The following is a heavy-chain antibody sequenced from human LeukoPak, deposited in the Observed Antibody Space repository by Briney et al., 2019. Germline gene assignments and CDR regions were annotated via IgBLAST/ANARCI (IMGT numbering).Heavy chain of an antibody. CDR1: GGSISSGDYY. CDR2: IYYSGST. CDR3: ARVGIAVAGTIVWFDP. D-gene: IGHD6-19*01. V-gene: IGHV4-30-4*01. Sequence: PSETLSLTCTVSGGSISSGDYYWSWIRQPPGKGLEWIGYIYYSGSTCYNPSLKSRVTISVDTSKNQFSLKLSSVTAADTAVYYCARVGIAVAGTIVWFDPWGQGTLVTVSS. J-gene: IGHJ5*02.